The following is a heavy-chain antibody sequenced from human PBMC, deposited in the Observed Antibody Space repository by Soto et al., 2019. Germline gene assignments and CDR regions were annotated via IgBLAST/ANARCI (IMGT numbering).Heavy chain of an antibody. D-gene: IGHD2-21*02. CDR1: GGTFSNYA. CDR3: ARAVYCGDDCYTDDAFDV. Sequence: QVQLVQSGAEVKKPGSSVKVSCKASGGTFSNYAISWVRQAPGQGLEWMGGITPLFGTANYAQKFQGRVTITADESTNTDSMELSSLSSEDAAVYYCARAVYCGDDCYTDDAFDVWGQGTMVTVSS. V-gene: IGHV1-69*01. CDR2: ITPLFGTA. J-gene: IGHJ3*01.